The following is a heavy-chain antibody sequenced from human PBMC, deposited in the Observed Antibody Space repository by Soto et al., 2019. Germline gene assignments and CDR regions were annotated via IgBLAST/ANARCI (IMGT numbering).Heavy chain of an antibody. Sequence: ASVKVSCKASGYTFTSYSVSWVRQAPGQGLEWMGWISGYNGDTNYAQELQGRVSMTIDTSTSTAYMDLRSLRSDDTAVYYCASATITMIRGVTYYNYGMDVWGQGTTVTVSS. CDR3: ASATITMIRGVTYYNYGMDV. CDR2: ISGYNGDT. J-gene: IGHJ6*02. D-gene: IGHD3-10*01. V-gene: IGHV1-18*04. CDR1: GYTFTSYS.